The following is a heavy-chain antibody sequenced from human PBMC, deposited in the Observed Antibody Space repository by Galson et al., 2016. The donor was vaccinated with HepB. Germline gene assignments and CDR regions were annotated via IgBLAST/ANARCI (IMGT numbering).Heavy chain of an antibody. CDR1: GFSFSNYE. Sequence: SLRLSRAASGFSFSNYEMNWVRQAPGKGLEWVAYISGGGETTYYADSVRGRFTISRDNARDSVFLQMTSLRVEDTARYYCARDALGTWDLTTWGQGTLVSVSS. V-gene: IGHV3-48*03. CDR2: ISGGGETT. J-gene: IGHJ1*01. CDR3: ARDALGTWDLTT. D-gene: IGHD1-26*01.